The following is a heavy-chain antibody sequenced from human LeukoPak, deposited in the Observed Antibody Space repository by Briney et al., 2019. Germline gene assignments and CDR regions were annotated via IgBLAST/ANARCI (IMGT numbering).Heavy chain of an antibody. D-gene: IGHD5/OR15-5a*01. CDR1: GGTFSSYA. CDR3: ASSVRLDGSTGY. CDR2: IIPIFSTA. Sequence: ASVKVSCKASGGTFSSYAISWVRQAPGQGLEWMGRIIPIFSTANYAQKFQGRVTITTDESTSTAYMELSSLRSEDTAVYYCASSVRLDGSTGYWGQGTLVTVSS. V-gene: IGHV1-69*05. J-gene: IGHJ4*02.